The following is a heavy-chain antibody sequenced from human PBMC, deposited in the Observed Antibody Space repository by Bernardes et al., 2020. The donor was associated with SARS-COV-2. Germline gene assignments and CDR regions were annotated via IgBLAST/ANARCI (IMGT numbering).Heavy chain of an antibody. Sequence: GGSLRLSCAASGFTFSGYWMHWVRNTPGKGLVWVSRVNPDESGPIYADSVKGRFTVSRDNAKNTLYLQMNSLRAEDTAVYYCARDLGAITMIVVVITPSAFDIWGQGTMVTVSS. V-gene: IGHV3-74*01. CDR1: GFTFSGYW. CDR2: VNPDESGP. CDR3: ARDLGAITMIVVVITPSAFDI. J-gene: IGHJ3*02. D-gene: IGHD3-22*01.